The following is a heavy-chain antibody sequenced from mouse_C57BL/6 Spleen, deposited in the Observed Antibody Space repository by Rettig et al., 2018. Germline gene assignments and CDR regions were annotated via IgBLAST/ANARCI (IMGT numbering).Heavy chain of an antibody. D-gene: IGHD2-3*01. J-gene: IGHJ4*01. CDR1: DYY. CDR2: INPNNGGT. V-gene: IGHV1-26*01. Sequence: DYYMNWVKQSHGKSLEWIGDINPNNGGTSYNQKFKGKATLTVDKSSSTAYMELRSLTSEDSAVYYCARDGYYGAMDYWGQGTSVTGSS. CDR3: ARDGYYGAMDY.